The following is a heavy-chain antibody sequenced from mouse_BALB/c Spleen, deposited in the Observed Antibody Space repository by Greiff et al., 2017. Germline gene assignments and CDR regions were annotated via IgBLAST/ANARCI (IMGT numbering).Heavy chain of an antibody. D-gene: IGHD2-4*01. CDR1: GFTFSSYA. Sequence: EVQLVESGGGLVKPGGSLKLSCAASGFTFSSYAMSWVRQSPEKRLEWVAEISSGGSYTYYPDTVTGRFTISRDNAKNTLYLEMSSLRSEDTAMYYCASDDYDVHYYAMDYWGQGTSVTVSS. CDR2: ISSGGSYT. V-gene: IGHV5-9-4*01. CDR3: ASDDYDVHYYAMDY. J-gene: IGHJ4*01.